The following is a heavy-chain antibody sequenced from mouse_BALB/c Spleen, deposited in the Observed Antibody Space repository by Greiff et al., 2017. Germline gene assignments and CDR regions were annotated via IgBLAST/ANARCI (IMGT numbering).Heavy chain of an antibody. CDR3: NFYGYDRLYAMDY. CDR1: GFNIKDYY. V-gene: IGHV14-4*02. Sequence: EVKLMESGAELVRSGASVKLSCTASGFNIKDYYMHWVKQRPEQGLEWIGWIDPENGDTEYAPKFQGKATMTADTSSNTAYLQLSSLTSEDTAVYYCNFYGYDRLYAMDYWGQGTSVTVSS. J-gene: IGHJ4*01. D-gene: IGHD2-2*01. CDR2: IDPENGDT.